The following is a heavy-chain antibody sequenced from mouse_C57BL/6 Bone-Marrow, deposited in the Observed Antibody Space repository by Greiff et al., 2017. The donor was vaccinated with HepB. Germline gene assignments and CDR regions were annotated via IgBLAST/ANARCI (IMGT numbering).Heavy chain of an antibody. V-gene: IGHV1-85*01. D-gene: IGHD3-2*02. CDR2: IYPRDGST. J-gene: IGHJ3*01. Sequence: VQLQESGPELVKPGASVKLSCKASGYTFTSYDINWVKQRPGQGLEWIGWIYPRDGSTKYNEKFKGKATLTVDTSSSTAYMELHSLTSEDSAVYFCATETAQATFAYWGQGTLVTVSA. CDR3: ATETAQATFAY. CDR1: GYTFTSYD.